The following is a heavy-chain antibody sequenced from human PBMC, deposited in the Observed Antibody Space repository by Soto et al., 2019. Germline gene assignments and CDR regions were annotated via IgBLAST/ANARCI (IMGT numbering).Heavy chain of an antibody. J-gene: IGHJ5*02. V-gene: IGHV1-18*01. Sequence: ASVKVSCKASGYTFTSYGISWVRQAPGQGLEWMGWISAYNGNTNYAQKLQGRVTMTTDTSTSTAYMELRSLRSDDTAVYYCARGLDYDFWSGYYKYNWFDPWGQGTLVTVSS. CDR3: ARGLDYDFWSGYYKYNWFDP. CDR2: ISAYNGNT. CDR1: GYTFTSYG. D-gene: IGHD3-3*01.